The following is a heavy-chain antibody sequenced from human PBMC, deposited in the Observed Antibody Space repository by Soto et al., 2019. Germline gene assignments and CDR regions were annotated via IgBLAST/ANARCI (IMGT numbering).Heavy chain of an antibody. V-gene: IGHV5-51*01. CDR1: GYSFTSYW. D-gene: IGHD3-16*02. CDR3: ARHIRLWELSLRYFDY. CDR2: IYPGDSDT. J-gene: IGHJ4*02. Sequence: PGESLKISCKGSGYSFTSYWIGWVRQMPGKGLEWMGIIYPGDSDTRYSPSFQGQVTISADKSISTAYLQWSSLKASDTAMYYCARHIRLWELSLRYFDYWGQGTLVTVSS.